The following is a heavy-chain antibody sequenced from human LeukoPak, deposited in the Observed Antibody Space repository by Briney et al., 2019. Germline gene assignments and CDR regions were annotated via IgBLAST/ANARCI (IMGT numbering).Heavy chain of an antibody. J-gene: IGHJ4*02. CDR1: GGSISGGYY. CDR3: MRGGIGYDSDY. V-gene: IGHV4-30-2*01. Sequence: KPSETLSLICTVSGGSISGGYYLSWIRPPSGKGLEWIWYIHDSGNTYYNPSLKSRVTISVDRSKNQFSLKLTSVTAADTAVYYCMRGGIGYDSDYWGRGNLVTVSS. D-gene: IGHD5-12*01. CDR2: IHDSGNT.